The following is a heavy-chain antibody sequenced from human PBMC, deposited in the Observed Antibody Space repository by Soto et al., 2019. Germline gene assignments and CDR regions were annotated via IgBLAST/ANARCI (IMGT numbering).Heavy chain of an antibody. CDR3: ARVNGYCTSTSCFDY. V-gene: IGHV1-18*01. CDR2: ISAYSGNT. Sequence: QVLLVQSGAEVKKPGASVKVSCKASGYTFSNYGIGWVRQAPGQGLEWMGGISAYSGNTDYARNLQGRVTMTTDTSTSTAYMELRSLGSHDTAVYYCARVNGYCTSTSCFDYWGRGTLVTVSS. D-gene: IGHD2-2*03. J-gene: IGHJ4*02. CDR1: GYTFSNYG.